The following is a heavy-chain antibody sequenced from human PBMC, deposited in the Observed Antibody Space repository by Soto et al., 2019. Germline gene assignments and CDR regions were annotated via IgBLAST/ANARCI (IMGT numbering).Heavy chain of an antibody. J-gene: IGHJ5*02. CDR1: GGSISSYY. D-gene: IGHD6-13*01. Sequence: SETLSLTCTVSGGSISSYYWSWIRQPAGKGLEWIGRIYTSGSTNYNPSLKSRVTMSVDTSKNQFSLKLSSVTAADTAVYYCARDGVAAAGTTDSWFDPWGQGTLVTVSS. V-gene: IGHV4-4*07. CDR2: IYTSGST. CDR3: ARDGVAAAGTTDSWFDP.